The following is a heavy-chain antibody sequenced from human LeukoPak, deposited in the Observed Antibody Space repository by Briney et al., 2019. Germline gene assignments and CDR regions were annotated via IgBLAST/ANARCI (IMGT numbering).Heavy chain of an antibody. D-gene: IGHD1-26*01. CDR2: ISGSGSST. CDR1: GFAFSSYA. CDR3: AKDEGMGAHFDY. J-gene: IGHJ4*02. Sequence: GGSLRLSCAASGFAFSSYAMSWVRQAPGKGLEWVSAISGSGSSTNYADSVKGRFTISRDNSKNTLYLQMNSLRAEDTAVYYCAKDEGMGAHFDYWGQGTLVTVSS. V-gene: IGHV3-23*01.